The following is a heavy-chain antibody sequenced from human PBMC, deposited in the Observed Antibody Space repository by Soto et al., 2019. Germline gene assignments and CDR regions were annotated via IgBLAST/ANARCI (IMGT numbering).Heavy chain of an antibody. CDR3: ARDFEYSSPRGPASFDP. CDR1: GGTFSSYA. D-gene: IGHD6-6*01. J-gene: IGHJ5*02. V-gene: IGHV1-69*13. Sequence: SVKVSCKASGGTFSSYAISWVRQAPGQGLEWMGGIIPIFGTANYAQKFQGRVTITADESTSTAYMELSSLRSEDTAVYYCARDFEYSSPRGPASFDPWGQGTLVTVSS. CDR2: IIPIFGTA.